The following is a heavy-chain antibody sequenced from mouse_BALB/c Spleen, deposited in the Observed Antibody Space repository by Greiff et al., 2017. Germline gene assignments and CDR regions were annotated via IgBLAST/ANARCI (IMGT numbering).Heavy chain of an antibody. CDR1: GYTFTDYW. D-gene: IGHD4-1*01. J-gene: IGHJ3*01. Sequence: VQLQQSGAELVMPGASVKMSCKASGYTFTDYWMHWVKQRPGQGLEWIGAIDTSDSYTSYNQKFKGKATLTVDESSSTAYMQLSSLTSEDSAVYYCARGSLTGTAWFAYWGQGTLVTVSA. CDR2: IDTSDSYT. CDR3: ARGSLTGTAWFAY. V-gene: IGHV1-69*01.